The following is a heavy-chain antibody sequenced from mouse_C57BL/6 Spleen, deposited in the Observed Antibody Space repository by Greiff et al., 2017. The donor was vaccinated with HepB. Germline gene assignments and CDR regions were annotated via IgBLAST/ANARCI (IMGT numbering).Heavy chain of an antibody. CDR2: ISNLAYSI. CDR3: ARLRSSGSLRYAMDY. V-gene: IGHV5-15*01. CDR1: GFTFSDYG. Sequence: EVKLVESGGGLVQPGGSLKLSCAASGFTFSDYGMAWVRQAPRKGPEWVAFISNLAYSIYYADTVTGRFTISRENAKNTLYLEMSSLRSEDTAMYYCARLRSSGSLRYAMDYWGQGTSVTVSS. J-gene: IGHJ4*01. D-gene: IGHD3-2*02.